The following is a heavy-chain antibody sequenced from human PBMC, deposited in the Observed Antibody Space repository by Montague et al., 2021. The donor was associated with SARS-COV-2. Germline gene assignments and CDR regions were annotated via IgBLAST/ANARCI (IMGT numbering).Heavy chain of an antibody. CDR3: ARTGAYDHFDY. J-gene: IGHJ4*02. Sequence: SETLSLTCTVSGGSVNSTNWWSWVHQPPGKGLEWIAEVYRTGGTMFNPSFRSRVTLSIDRSKNLFSLNSNSVTVADTAVYYCARTGAYDHFDYWGQGTLVIVSS. V-gene: IGHV4-4*02. CDR2: VYRTGGT. CDR1: GGSVNSTNW. D-gene: IGHD5-12*01.